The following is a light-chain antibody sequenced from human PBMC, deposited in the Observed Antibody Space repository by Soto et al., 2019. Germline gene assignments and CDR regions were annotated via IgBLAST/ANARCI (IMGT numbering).Light chain of an antibody. CDR2: GAS. Sequence: EIVMTQSPATLSVSPGERDTLSCRASQSVSSNLAWYQQKPGQAPRLLIYGASIRATGIPARFSGSGSGSEFTLTISSLQSEDFAVYYCQQYNTWAPLTFGGGTKVEIK. CDR3: QQYNTWAPLT. J-gene: IGKJ4*01. V-gene: IGKV3D-15*01. CDR1: QSVSSN.